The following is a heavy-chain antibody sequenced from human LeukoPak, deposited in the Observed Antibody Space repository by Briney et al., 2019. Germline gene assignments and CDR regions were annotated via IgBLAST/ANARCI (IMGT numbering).Heavy chain of an antibody. V-gene: IGHV3-30*04. CDR3: ARVPVPLAVAGTAHIDY. Sequence: GGSLRLSCAASGFTFSSYDMHWVRQAPGKGLEWVAVISYDGSNKYYADSVKGRFTISRDNSKNTLYLQMNSLRAEDTAVYYCARVPVPLAVAGTAHIDYWGQGTLVTVSS. CDR1: GFTFSSYD. J-gene: IGHJ4*02. D-gene: IGHD6-19*01. CDR2: ISYDGSNK.